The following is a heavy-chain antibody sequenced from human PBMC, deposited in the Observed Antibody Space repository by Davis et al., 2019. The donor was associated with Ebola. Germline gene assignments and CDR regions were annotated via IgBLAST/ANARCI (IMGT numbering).Heavy chain of an antibody. Sequence: GSLRLSCAASGFSFSSYNMNWVRQPPGKGLEWIGEINHSGSTNYNPSLKSRVTISVDTSKNQFSLKLSSVTAADTAVYYCARELREYYYDSSGYGTHYGMDVWGQGTTVTVSS. CDR1: GFSFSSYN. CDR2: INHSGST. CDR3: ARELREYYYDSSGYGTHYGMDV. V-gene: IGHV4-34*01. D-gene: IGHD3-22*01. J-gene: IGHJ6*02.